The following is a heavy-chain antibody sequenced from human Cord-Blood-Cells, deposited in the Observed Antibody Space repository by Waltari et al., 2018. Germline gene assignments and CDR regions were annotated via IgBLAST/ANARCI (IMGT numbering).Heavy chain of an antibody. J-gene: IGHJ4*02. V-gene: IGHV4-34*01. Sequence: QVQLQQWGAGLLKLSETLSLTCAVYGGSFSGYYWSWIRQPPGKGLEWIGEINHSGGTNCNPPLKRRVTISVDTSKNQFSLKLSSVTAADTAVYYCARGEGYCSSTSCYYFDYWGQGTLVTVSS. CDR3: ARGEGYCSSTSCYYFDY. CDR1: GGSFSGYY. CDR2: INHSGGT. D-gene: IGHD2-2*01.